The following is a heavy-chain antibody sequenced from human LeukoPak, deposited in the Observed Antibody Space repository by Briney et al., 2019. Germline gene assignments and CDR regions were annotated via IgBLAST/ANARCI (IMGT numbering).Heavy chain of an antibody. CDR3: AKDNRRHYTSGPNPDSLH. Sequence: GGSLRLSCAGSGFIFNNYAMHWVRQPPGKGLEWVSGISWNSDTIDYADSVRGRFTISRDNAKNSLYLQMDSLRVEDTAFYYCAKDNRRHYTSGPNPDSLHWGQGALVTVSS. J-gene: IGHJ4*02. CDR2: ISWNSDTI. V-gene: IGHV3-9*01. CDR1: GFIFNNYA. D-gene: IGHD6-19*01.